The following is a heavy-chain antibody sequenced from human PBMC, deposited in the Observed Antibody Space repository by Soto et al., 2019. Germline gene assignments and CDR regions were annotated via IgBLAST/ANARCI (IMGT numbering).Heavy chain of an antibody. CDR2: ISSSSTNI. V-gene: IGHV3-48*02. D-gene: IGHD3-16*01. CDR1: GFTISGNA. CDR3: ARDLSWGSKWYYYMDV. Sequence: EVQLVESGGGLVQPGGSLRLSCAASGFTISGNAMNWVRQAPGRGLEWVSYISSSSTNIHYADSVRGRFTISRDNAKNSLYLRMNRLRDEDTAVYRCARDLSWGSKWYYYMDVWGKGPTVTVSS. J-gene: IGHJ6*03.